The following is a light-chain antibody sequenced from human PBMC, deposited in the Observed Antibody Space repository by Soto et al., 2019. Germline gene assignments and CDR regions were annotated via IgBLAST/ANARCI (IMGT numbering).Light chain of an antibody. V-gene: IGKV3-20*01. CDR2: GTS. CDR1: QSVSSSY. J-gene: IGKJ5*01. Sequence: EIVLTLSPGTLSLSPGERATLSCRASQSVSSSYLAWYQQKSGQAPRLLIYGTSNRASGIPDRFSGSGSGTDFTLSISGLEPEDFAVYYCQLYGSSPLITFGQGTRLEI. CDR3: QLYGSSPLIT.